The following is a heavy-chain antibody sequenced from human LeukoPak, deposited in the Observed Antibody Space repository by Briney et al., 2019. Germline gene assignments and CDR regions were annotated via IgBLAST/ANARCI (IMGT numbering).Heavy chain of an antibody. CDR3: AKEYGVGATGYMDV. CDR2: TRYDGSNK. Sequence: TGGSLRLSCAASGFTFSSYAMHWVRQAPGKGLEWVAVTRYDGSNKYYADSVKGRFTISRDNSKSTLYLQMNSLRAEDTAVYYCAKEYGVGATGYMDVWGKGTTVTVSS. J-gene: IGHJ6*03. D-gene: IGHD1-26*01. CDR1: GFTFSSYA. V-gene: IGHV3-33*06.